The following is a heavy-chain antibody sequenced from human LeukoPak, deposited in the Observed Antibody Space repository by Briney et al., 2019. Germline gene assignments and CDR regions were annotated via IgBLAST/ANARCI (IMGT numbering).Heavy chain of an antibody. CDR1: GFTLSNYW. J-gene: IGHJ6*04. Sequence: GGSLRLSCVSSGFTLSNYWMKWVRQAPGKGLERVASINEDGSGKFSVGSVKDRITISRDNTRNSLDLQINSLTVEDTAIYYCARDDGDVWGTGTTVTVSS. CDR2: INEDGSGK. CDR3: ARDDGDV. V-gene: IGHV3-7*01.